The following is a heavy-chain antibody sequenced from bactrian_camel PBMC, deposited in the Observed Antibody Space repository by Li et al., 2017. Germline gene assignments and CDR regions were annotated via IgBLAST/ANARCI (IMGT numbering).Heavy chain of an antibody. V-gene: IGHV3S66*01. J-gene: IGHJ4*01. CDR2: ISGDGST. Sequence: VQLVESGGGSVQTGGSLRLSCKPSFFILDDFDMMWYRQAPGNECELVSSISGDGSTYYTDAAKGRFTISHDNAKNSVDLQMNSLKPEDTAMYYCGLDPRPEGQPSSCGRPGGYEYSYWGQGTQVTVS. CDR3: GLDPRPEGQPSSCGRPGGYEYSY. CDR1: FFILDDFD.